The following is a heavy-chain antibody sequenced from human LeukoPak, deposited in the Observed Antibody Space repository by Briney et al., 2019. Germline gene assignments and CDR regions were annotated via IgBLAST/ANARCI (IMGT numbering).Heavy chain of an antibody. V-gene: IGHV1-46*01. D-gene: IGHD4-11*01. CDR3: ARWDRVTTVTDDAFDI. Sequence: ASVKVSCKASGYTFTSYYMHWARQAPGQGLEWMGIINPSGGSTSYAQKFQGRVTMTRDTSTSTVYMELSSLRSEDTAVYYCARWDRVTTVTDDAFDIWGQGTMVTVSS. J-gene: IGHJ3*02. CDR1: GYTFTSYY. CDR2: INPSGGST.